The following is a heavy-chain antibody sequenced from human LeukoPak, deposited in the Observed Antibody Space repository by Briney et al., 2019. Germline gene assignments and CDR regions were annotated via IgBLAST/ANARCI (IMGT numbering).Heavy chain of an antibody. Sequence: PGGSLRLSCAASGFLFNNYWMSWVRQAPGKGLEWVATIKQDGSEKYYVDSVKSRFTISRDNAKNSLYLQVNTLRAEDTAVYYCGRDSRYYDSSGFSRGPFGYWGQGTLVTVSS. J-gene: IGHJ4*02. D-gene: IGHD3-22*01. V-gene: IGHV3-7*03. CDR1: GFLFNNYW. CDR3: GRDSRYYDSSGFSRGPFGY. CDR2: IKQDGSEK.